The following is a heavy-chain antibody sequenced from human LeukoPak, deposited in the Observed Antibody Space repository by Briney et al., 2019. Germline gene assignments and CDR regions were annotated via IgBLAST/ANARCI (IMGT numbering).Heavy chain of an antibody. V-gene: IGHV3-66*01. Sequence: GGSLRLSCAASGFTVSSNYMSWVRQAPGRGLEWVSAIYTGGSTYYAGSVKGRFTISRDNSKNTLYLQMNSLRAEDTAVYYCARNLYYYDSSGYYYYWGQGTLVTVSS. CDR2: IYTGGST. J-gene: IGHJ4*02. D-gene: IGHD3-22*01. CDR1: GFTVSSNY. CDR3: ARNLYYYDSSGYYYY.